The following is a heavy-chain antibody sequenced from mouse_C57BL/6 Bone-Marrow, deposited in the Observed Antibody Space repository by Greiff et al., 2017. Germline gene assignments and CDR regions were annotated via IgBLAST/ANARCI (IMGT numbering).Heavy chain of an antibody. Sequence: QVQLQQSGAELARPGASVKLSCKASGYTFTSYGISWVKQRTGQGLEWIGEIYPRSGNTYYNEKFKGKATLTADTSSSTAYMELRSLTSEDSAVYFCARYESGTIYYYGSSFFAYWVQGTLVTVSA. CDR1: GYTFTSYG. CDR3: ARYESGTIYYYGSSFFAY. J-gene: IGHJ3*01. V-gene: IGHV1-81*01. D-gene: IGHD1-1*01. CDR2: IYPRSGNT.